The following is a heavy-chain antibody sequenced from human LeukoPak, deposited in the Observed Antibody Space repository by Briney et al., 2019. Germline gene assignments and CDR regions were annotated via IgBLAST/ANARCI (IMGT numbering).Heavy chain of an antibody. CDR1: GFTFSSYS. D-gene: IGHD5-12*01. CDR3: AGGPRGYSGSATGYFFDF. CDR2: ISSRSTTI. Sequence: GRSLRLSCAASGFTFSSYSMNWVRQAPGKGLEWISYISSRSTTIYYADSVKGRFTISRDNAKNSLFLEMNSLRAEDTATYYCAGGPRGYSGSATGYFFDFWGQGTLVTVSS. J-gene: IGHJ4*02. V-gene: IGHV3-48*04.